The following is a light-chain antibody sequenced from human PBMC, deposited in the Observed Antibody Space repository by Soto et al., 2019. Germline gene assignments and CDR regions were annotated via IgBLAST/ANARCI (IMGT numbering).Light chain of an antibody. CDR2: GAS. V-gene: IGKV3-20*01. Sequence: EIVLTQSPGTLSLSPGERATLSCRASESVTSRYVAWYQQKPGQAPRLLIFGASIRDTGIPDRFSGSGSGTDFTLTISRLESEDFAVYYCQQYGSSPGTFGQGTKLEIK. CDR3: QQYGSSPGT. J-gene: IGKJ1*01. CDR1: ESVTSRY.